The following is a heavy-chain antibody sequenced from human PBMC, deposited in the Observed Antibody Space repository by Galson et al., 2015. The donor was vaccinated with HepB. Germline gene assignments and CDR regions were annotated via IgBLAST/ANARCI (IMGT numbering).Heavy chain of an antibody. Sequence: SLRLSCAASGFIFNGYSMNWVRQAPGKGLEWVASVTSNSVYTYYADSVKGRFTISRDNAKNTLSLQMNSLRAEDTGVYYCARASYCSSSSCYLDYWGQGALVTVSS. CDR2: VTSNSVYT. CDR3: ARASYCSSSSCYLDY. D-gene: IGHD2-2*01. V-gene: IGHV3-21*01. J-gene: IGHJ4*02. CDR1: GFIFNGYS.